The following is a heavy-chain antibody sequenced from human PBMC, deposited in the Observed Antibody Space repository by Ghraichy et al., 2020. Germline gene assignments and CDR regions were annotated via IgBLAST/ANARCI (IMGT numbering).Heavy chain of an antibody. CDR2: ITWEGGRS. CDR3: VKDMMADPDMGTDYYGMYV. V-gene: IGHV3-43D*03. Sequence: GGSLRLSCAASGFNFGDHAMHWVRQHPVKGLEWVSLITWEGGRSYYADSVRGRFTISRDNSKNSLYLQMNDLRSEDTALYYCVKDMMADPDMGTDYYGMYVWGQGTTVTVST. D-gene: IGHD5-24*01. CDR1: GFNFGDHA. J-gene: IGHJ6*01.